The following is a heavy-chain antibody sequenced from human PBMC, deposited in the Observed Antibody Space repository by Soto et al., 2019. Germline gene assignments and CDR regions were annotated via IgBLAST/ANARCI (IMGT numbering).Heavy chain of an antibody. CDR2: ISAYNGNT. J-gene: IGHJ5*02. V-gene: IGHV1-18*01. CDR3: ARDRDYYDSSGYGFDP. Sequence: QVQLVQSGAEVKKPGASVKVSCKASGYTFTSYGISWVRQAPGQGLEWMGWISAYNGNTNYAQKLQGRVTMTTGTSTSTAYMERRSLRSDDTAMYYWARDRDYYDSSGYGFDPWGQGTLVTVSS. CDR1: GYTFTSYG. D-gene: IGHD3-22*01.